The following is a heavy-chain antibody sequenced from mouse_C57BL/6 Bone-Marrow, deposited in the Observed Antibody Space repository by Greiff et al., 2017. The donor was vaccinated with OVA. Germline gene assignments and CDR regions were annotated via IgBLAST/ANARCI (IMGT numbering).Heavy chain of an antibody. CDR1: GYTFTGYW. CDR3: AREQTLLWLRTGYWYFDV. Sequence: VKVVESGAELMKPGASVKLSCKATGYTFTGYWIEWVKQRPGHGLEWIGEILPGSGSTNYNEKFKGKATFTADTSSNTAYMQLSSLTTEDSAIYYCAREQTLLWLRTGYWYFDVWGTGTTVTVSS. J-gene: IGHJ1*03. CDR2: ILPGSGST. D-gene: IGHD2-2*01. V-gene: IGHV1-9*01.